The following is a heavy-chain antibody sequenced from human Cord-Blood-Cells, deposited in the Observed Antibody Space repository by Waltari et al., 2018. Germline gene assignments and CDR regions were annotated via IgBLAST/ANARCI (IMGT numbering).Heavy chain of an antibody. CDR3: ARGDSYSSSSYYYYMDV. CDR2: IIPILGIA. V-gene: IGHV1-69*09. Sequence: QVQLVQSGAEVKKPGSSVKVSCKASGGTFSSYAISWVQQAPGQGLEWMGRIIPILGIANYAQKFQGRVTITADKSTSTAYMELSSLRSEDTAVYYCARGDSYSSSSYYYYMDVWGKGTTVTVSS. CDR1: GGTFSSYA. D-gene: IGHD6-6*01. J-gene: IGHJ6*03.